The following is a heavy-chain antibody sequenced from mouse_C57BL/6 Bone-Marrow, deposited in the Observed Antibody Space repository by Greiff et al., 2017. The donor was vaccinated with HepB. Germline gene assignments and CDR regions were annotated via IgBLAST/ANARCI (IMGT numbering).Heavy chain of an antibody. CDR3: ARWGYYFDY. CDR1: GYTFTNYW. V-gene: IGHV1-63*01. Sequence: VKLVESGAELVRPGTSVKMSCKASGYTFTNYWIGWAKQRPGHGLEWIGDIYPGGGYTNYNEKFKGKATLTADKSSSTAYMQFSSLTSEDSAIYYCARWGYYFDYWGQGTTLTVSS. CDR2: IYPGGGYT. J-gene: IGHJ2*01.